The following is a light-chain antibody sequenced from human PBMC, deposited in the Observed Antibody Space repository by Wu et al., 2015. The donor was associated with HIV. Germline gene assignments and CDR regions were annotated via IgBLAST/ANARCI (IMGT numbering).Light chain of an antibody. CDR2: AAS. CDR1: QGINNH. J-gene: IGKJ1*01. V-gene: IGKV1-17*03. CDR3: LQHNSFPVT. Sequence: DIQLTQSPSTMSAFVGDRVTITCRASQGINNHLAWFQQKPGEVPKRLIYAASSLQSGVPSRFTGSGSGAEFTLTISSLQPEDSAIYYCLQHNSFPVTFGRRDQGGNQT.